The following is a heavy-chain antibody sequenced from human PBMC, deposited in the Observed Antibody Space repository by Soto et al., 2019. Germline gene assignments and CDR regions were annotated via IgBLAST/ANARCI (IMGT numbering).Heavy chain of an antibody. D-gene: IGHD3-10*01. J-gene: IGHJ6*02. CDR2: ISGSGGST. CDR3: AKGTRPSMVHYYYYGMDV. CDR1: GFTFSSYA. V-gene: IGHV3-23*01. Sequence: PGGSLRLSCAASGFTFSSYAMSWVRQAPGKGLEWVSAISGSGGSTYYADSVKGRFTISRDNSKNTLYLQMNSLRAEDTAVYYCAKGTRPSMVHYYYYGMDVWGQGTTVTVSS.